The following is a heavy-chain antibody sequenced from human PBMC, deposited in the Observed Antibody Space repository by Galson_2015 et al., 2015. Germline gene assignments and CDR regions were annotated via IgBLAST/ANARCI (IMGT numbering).Heavy chain of an antibody. D-gene: IGHD6-13*01. CDR1: GFTFSSYG. CDR2: IWYDGSNK. Sequence: SLRLSCAASGFTFSSYGMHWVRQAPGKGLEWVAVIWYDGSNKYYADSVKGRFTISRDNSKNTLYLQMNSLRAEDTAVYYCAREVAAAGTRSAFDIWGQGTMVTVSS. V-gene: IGHV3-33*01. J-gene: IGHJ3*02. CDR3: AREVAAAGTRSAFDI.